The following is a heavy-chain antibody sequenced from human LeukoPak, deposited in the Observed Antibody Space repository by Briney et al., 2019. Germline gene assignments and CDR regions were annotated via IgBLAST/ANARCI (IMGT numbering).Heavy chain of an antibody. J-gene: IGHJ4*02. D-gene: IGHD3-10*01. V-gene: IGHV4-4*02. Sequence: RPSGTLSLTCAVSGGSISSSNWWSWVRQPPGKGLEWIGEIYHSGSTNYNPSLKSRVTISVDKSKNQFSLKLSSVTAADTAVYYCASYGYYGLGSYYSIPYYFDYWGQGTLVTVSS. CDR2: IYHSGST. CDR3: ASYGYYGLGSYYSIPYYFDY. CDR1: GGSISSSNW.